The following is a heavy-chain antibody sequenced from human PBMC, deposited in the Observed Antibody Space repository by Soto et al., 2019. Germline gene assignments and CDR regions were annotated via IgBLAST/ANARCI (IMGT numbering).Heavy chain of an antibody. CDR2: ISGSGGST. CDR3: ATAQWLAPSMNYYYYYGMDV. J-gene: IGHJ6*02. D-gene: IGHD6-19*01. CDR1: GFTFSSYA. V-gene: IGHV3-23*01. Sequence: PGGSLRLSCAASGFTFSSYAMSWVRQAPGKGLEWVSAISGSGGSTYYADSVKGRFTISRDNSKNTLYLQMNSLRAEDTAVYYCATAQWLAPSMNYYYYYGMDVWGQGTTVTVSS.